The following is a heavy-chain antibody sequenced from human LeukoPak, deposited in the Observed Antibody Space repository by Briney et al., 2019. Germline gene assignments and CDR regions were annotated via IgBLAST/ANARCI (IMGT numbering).Heavy chain of an antibody. Sequence: GGSLRLSCAASGFTFSTYAMSWVRQAPGKGLEWVSAFSGSGFNTYYADSVKGRFTISRDNSKNTLYLQMNSLRAEDTAVYYCARRIAAAAAPYYFDYWGQGTLVTVSS. CDR1: GFTFSTYA. CDR2: FSGSGFNT. D-gene: IGHD6-13*01. CDR3: ARRIAAAAAPYYFDY. J-gene: IGHJ4*02. V-gene: IGHV3-23*01.